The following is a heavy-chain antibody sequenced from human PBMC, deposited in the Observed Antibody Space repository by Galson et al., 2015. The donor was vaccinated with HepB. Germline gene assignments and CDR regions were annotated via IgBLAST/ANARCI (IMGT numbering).Heavy chain of an antibody. Sequence: SVKVSCKASGYIFNSYAMHWVRQAPGQSLEWVGWINAGNDYTKYSQKLKGRVTITRDTSANIVYMELNSLRSEDTTVYYCARVRTTDFGVLVLGDHFDHWGQGTLVTVSS. J-gene: IGHJ4*02. CDR1: GYIFNSYA. D-gene: IGHD2-8*02. V-gene: IGHV1-3*01. CDR2: INAGNDYT. CDR3: ARVRTTDFGVLVLGDHFDH.